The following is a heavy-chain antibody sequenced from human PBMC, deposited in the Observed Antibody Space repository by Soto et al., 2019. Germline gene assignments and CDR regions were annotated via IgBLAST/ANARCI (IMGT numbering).Heavy chain of an antibody. D-gene: IGHD1-26*01. V-gene: IGHV5-51*01. CDR2: IYPADFDT. J-gene: IGHJ3*02. Sequence: GESLKISCRGSGYSFNSYWIGWVRQMPGKGLEWMGIIYPADFDTRYSPSFQGQVTISADKFISTAYLQWSSLKASDTAMYYCATTRDSAFLSRAFDIWGQGTMVTVSS. CDR3: ATTRDSAFLSRAFDI. CDR1: GYSFNSYW.